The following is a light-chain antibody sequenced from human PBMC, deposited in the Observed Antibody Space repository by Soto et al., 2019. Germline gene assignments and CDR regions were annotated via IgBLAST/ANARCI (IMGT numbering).Light chain of an antibody. Sequence: DIQMTPSPSSLSASVGDRATITCRASQSISSYLNWYQQKPGKAPKLLIYAASSLQSGVPSRFSGSGSGTDFTLTISSRQPEDCANYYCQQSYSTPLTFGGVTKVEIK. CDR3: QQSYSTPLT. CDR1: QSISSY. CDR2: AAS. V-gene: IGKV1-39*01. J-gene: IGKJ4*01.